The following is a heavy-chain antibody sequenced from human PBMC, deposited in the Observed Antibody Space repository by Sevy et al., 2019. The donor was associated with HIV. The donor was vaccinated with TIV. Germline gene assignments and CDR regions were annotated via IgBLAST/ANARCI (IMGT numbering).Heavy chain of an antibody. CDR2: INGDGSST. CDR1: EFTFSSYW. Sequence: GGSLRLSCAASEFTFSSYWMHWVRQAPGKGLMWVSRINGDGSSTSYADSVKGRFTISRDNAKNTLYLQMNSLRAEDTAVYYCARWRAVAGSPHAFDIWGQGTVVTVSS. CDR3: ARWRAVAGSPHAFDI. D-gene: IGHD6-19*01. V-gene: IGHV3-74*01. J-gene: IGHJ3*02.